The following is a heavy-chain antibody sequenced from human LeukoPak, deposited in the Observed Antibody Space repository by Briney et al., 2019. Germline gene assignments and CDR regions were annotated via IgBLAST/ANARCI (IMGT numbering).Heavy chain of an antibody. CDR1: GGSISSYY. D-gene: IGHD3-3*01. CDR3: ARHVGGYYTSEDYYYGMDV. V-gene: IGHV4-59*08. J-gene: IGHJ6*02. CDR2: IYYSGST. Sequence: SETLSLTCTVSGGSISSYYWSWIRRPPGKGLEWIGYIYYSGSTNYNPSLKSRVTISVDTSKNQFSLKLSSVTAADTAVYYCARHVGGYYTSEDYYYGMDVWGQGTTVTVSS.